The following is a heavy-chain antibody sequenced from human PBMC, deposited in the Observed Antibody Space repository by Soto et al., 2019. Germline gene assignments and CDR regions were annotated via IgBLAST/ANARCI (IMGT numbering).Heavy chain of an antibody. Sequence: SETLSLTCTVSGGSINSSRYYWGWIRHPPGKGLEWIGSIYYSGSNCYNPPLKSRVTISVDTSKNQFALKMSPVTAEDTAVYYCARHGIQLRYDYYGMDVWGQGTTV. D-gene: IGHD5-18*01. CDR1: GGSINSSRYY. CDR3: ARHGIQLRYDYYGMDV. CDR2: IYYSGSN. V-gene: IGHV4-39*01. J-gene: IGHJ6*01.